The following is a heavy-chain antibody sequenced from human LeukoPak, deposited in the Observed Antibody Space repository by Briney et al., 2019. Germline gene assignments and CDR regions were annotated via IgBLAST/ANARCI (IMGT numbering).Heavy chain of an antibody. V-gene: IGHV1-18*04. J-gene: IGHJ4*01. CDR3: ARESYYDSSGSYDY. CDR2: ISAYNGNT. D-gene: IGHD3-22*01. CDR1: GYTFTGYY. Sequence: ASVKVSCKASGYTFTGYYMHWVRQAPGQGLEWMGWISAYNGNTNYAQKLQGRVTMTTDTSTSTAYMELRSLRSDDTAVYYCARESYYDSSGSYDYTGHGTLVTVSS.